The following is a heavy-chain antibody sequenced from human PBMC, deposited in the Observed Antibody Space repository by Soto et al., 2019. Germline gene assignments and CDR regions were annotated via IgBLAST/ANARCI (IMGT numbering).Heavy chain of an antibody. D-gene: IGHD3-10*01. CDR1: GYTFTSYG. CDR2: ISAYDGNT. CDR3: ARGVTMVQGLTLFYFDY. V-gene: IGHV1-18*01. J-gene: IGHJ4*02. Sequence: QVQLVQSGAEVKKPGASVKVSCKASGYTFTSYGISWVRQAPGQGLEWMGWISAYDGNTNYAQKLQGRVTLTTDTSTSTAYMEVRSLRSDDTAVYYCARGVTMVQGLTLFYFDYWGQGTLVTVSS.